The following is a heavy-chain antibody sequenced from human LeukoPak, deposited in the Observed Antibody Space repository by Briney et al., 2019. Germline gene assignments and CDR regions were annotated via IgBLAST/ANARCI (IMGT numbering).Heavy chain of an antibody. CDR3: ARMTGNYYGSYYFDY. CDR2: IHPNDSDT. CDR1: GYSFTSYW. V-gene: IGHV5-51*01. Sequence: GESLKISCKDSGYSFTSYWIGWVRQMPGKGLEWMGIIHPNDSDTRYSPSFQGQVTISADKSISTAYLQWSSLKASDTAMYYCARMTGNYYGSYYFDYWGQGTLVTVSS. D-gene: IGHD1-26*01. J-gene: IGHJ4*02.